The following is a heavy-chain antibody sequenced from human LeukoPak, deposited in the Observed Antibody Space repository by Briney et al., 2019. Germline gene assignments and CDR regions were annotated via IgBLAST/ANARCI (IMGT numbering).Heavy chain of an antibody. CDR2: ISGSGGST. CDR3: AKNHDSNTYLTDDAFDV. Sequence: GGSLRLSCAASGFTVSSNYMSWVRQAPGKGLEWVSAISGSGGSTYYADSVKGRFTISRDTSKNTLYLQMNSLRAEDTAVYYCAKNHDSNTYLTDDAFDVWGQGTMVTVSS. V-gene: IGHV3-23*01. D-gene: IGHD2/OR15-2a*01. J-gene: IGHJ3*01. CDR1: GFTVSSNY.